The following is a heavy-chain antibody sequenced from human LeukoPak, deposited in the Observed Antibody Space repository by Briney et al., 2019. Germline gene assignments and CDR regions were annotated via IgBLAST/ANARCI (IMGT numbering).Heavy chain of an antibody. Sequence: GGSLRLSCAASGFTFSSCSMNWVRQAPGKGLEWVSAISGSGGSTFYTDSVKGRFTISRDNSKNTLYLHMSSLRAEDTAVYYCASQSGSYFQINGPPNYWGQGTLVTVSS. CDR2: ISGSGGST. D-gene: IGHD1-26*01. CDR1: GFTFSSCS. CDR3: ASQSGSYFQINGPPNY. V-gene: IGHV3-23*01. J-gene: IGHJ4*02.